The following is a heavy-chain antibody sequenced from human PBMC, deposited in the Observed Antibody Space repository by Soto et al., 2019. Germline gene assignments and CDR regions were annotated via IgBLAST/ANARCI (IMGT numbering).Heavy chain of an antibody. J-gene: IGHJ3*01. V-gene: IGHV3-23*01. D-gene: IGHD3-16*02. CDR1: GFTLSMSA. CDR2: SSDSGVRT. CDR3: AIASCIIVIAGDASAV. Sequence: EVQLLESGGGLVQPGGSLRLSCASSGFTLSMSAVNWVRQAPGKGLDTVSYSSDSGVRTYYATAVKGRVTISRDRSKNSVSVQMDRARAEDTVVYSCAIASCIIVIAGDASAVSGQRTKVTVST.